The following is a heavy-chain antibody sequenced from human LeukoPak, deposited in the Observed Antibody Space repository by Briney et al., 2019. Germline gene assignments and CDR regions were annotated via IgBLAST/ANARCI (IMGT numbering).Heavy chain of an antibody. Sequence: GASVKVSCKASGGTFSSYAISWVRQAPGQGLEWMGGIIPIFGTANYAQKFQGRVTITTDESTSTAYMELSSLRSEDTAVYYCARGSVVVPAASYYFDYWGQGTLVTVSS. CDR2: IIPIFGTA. CDR3: ARGSVVVPAASYYFDY. J-gene: IGHJ4*02. D-gene: IGHD2-2*01. V-gene: IGHV1-69*05. CDR1: GGTFSSYA.